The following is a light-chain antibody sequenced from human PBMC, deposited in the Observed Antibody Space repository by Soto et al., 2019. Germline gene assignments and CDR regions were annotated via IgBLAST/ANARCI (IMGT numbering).Light chain of an antibody. Sequence: EILMTQSPATVSVSPGERVTITCRASQSVSNNLAWYQQRPGKVPRLLIYGASTRATGIPGRFSGSGYGRGFTLTISSLQSEDFAVYYCDQYNEWPQAFGQGTKVEI. CDR1: QSVSNN. J-gene: IGKJ1*01. CDR3: DQYNEWPQA. CDR2: GAS. V-gene: IGKV3-15*01.